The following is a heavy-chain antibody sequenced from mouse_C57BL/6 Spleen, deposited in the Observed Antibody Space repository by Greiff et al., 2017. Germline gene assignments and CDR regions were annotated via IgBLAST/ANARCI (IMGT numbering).Heavy chain of an antibody. D-gene: IGHD1-1*01. CDR3: ARITTVADYFDY. CDR2: INPSNGGT. CDR1: GYTFTSYW. J-gene: IGHJ2*01. Sequence: QVQLQQPGTELVKPGASVKLSCKASGYTFTSYWMHWVKQRPGQGLEWIGNINPSNGGTNYNEKFKSKATLTVDKSSSTAYMQLSSLTSEDSAVNYCARITTVADYFDYWGQGTTLTVSS. V-gene: IGHV1-53*01.